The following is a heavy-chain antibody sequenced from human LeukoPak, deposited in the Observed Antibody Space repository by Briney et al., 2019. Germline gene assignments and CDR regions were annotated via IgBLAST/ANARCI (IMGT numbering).Heavy chain of an antibody. CDR1: GFTFSSYW. CDR2: IKQDGSEK. CDR3: AKDLPGIAVAGTEMY. D-gene: IGHD6-19*01. J-gene: IGHJ4*02. Sequence: GGSLRLSCAASGFTFSSYWMSWVRQAPGKGLEWVANIKQDGSEKYYVDSVKGRFTISRDNAKNSLYLQMNSLRAEDTAVYYCAKDLPGIAVAGTEMYWGQGTLVTVSS. V-gene: IGHV3-7*05.